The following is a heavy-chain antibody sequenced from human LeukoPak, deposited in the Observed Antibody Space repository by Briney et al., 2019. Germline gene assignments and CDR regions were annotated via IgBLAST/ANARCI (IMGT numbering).Heavy chain of an antibody. CDR3: ARGVAISTADY. V-gene: IGHV4-34*01. D-gene: IGHD1-26*01. Sequence: PSETLSLTCAVYGGSFSGYYWSWIRQPPAKGLEWIGEINHSGITNYNPSLKSRVTISVDTSKNQFSLKLSSVTAADTAVYYCARGVAISTADYWGQGTLVTVSS. J-gene: IGHJ4*02. CDR2: INHSGIT. CDR1: GGSFSGYY.